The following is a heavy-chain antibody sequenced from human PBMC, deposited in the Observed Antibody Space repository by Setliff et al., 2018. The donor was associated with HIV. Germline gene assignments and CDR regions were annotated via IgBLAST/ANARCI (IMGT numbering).Heavy chain of an antibody. CDR3: ARAGSFYDRNGPYYFDS. CDR1: GFTFDDFG. D-gene: IGHD3-22*01. J-gene: IGHJ4*02. V-gene: IGHV3-20*04. CDR2: INWNGGYT. Sequence: PGGSLRLSCTASGFTFDDFGMTWVRQGPGRGLEWVSAINWNGGYTFYADSVKGRFTISRDNAKNSLDLHMNSLTADDTAFYFCARAGSFYDRNGPYYFDSWGLGALVTVSS.